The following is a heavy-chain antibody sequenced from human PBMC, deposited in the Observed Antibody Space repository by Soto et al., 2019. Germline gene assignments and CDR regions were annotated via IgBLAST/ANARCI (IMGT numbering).Heavy chain of an antibody. V-gene: IGHV4-31*03. Sequence: QVQLQESGPGLVKPSQTLSLTCTVSGGSISSGGYYWSWIRQHPGKGLEWIGYIYYSGSTYYNPSLKSRVTISVDTXXNXFXXKLSSVTAADTAVYYCARADIVVVVAAAASGWFDPWGQGTLVTVSS. CDR1: GGSISSGGYY. CDR3: ARADIVVVVAAAASGWFDP. CDR2: IYYSGST. D-gene: IGHD2-15*01. J-gene: IGHJ5*02.